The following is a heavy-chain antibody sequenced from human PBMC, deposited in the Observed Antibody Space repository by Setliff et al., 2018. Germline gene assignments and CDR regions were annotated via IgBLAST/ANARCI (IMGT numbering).Heavy chain of an antibody. Sequence: VASVKVSCKTSGYTFISYGLSWMRQAPGQGLEWMGWISGYNGNTEYAQNLQGRVTMTMDTSTSTAYMELRCLTSDDTAVYYCARVPRLEWLLPTFDSWGQGTLVTVSS. V-gene: IGHV1-18*01. CDR1: GYTFISYG. CDR2: ISGYNGNT. CDR3: ARVPRLEWLLPTFDS. D-gene: IGHD3-3*01. J-gene: IGHJ4*02.